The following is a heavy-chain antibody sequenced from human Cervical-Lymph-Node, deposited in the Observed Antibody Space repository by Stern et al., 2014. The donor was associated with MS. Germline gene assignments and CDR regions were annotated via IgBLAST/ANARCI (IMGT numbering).Heavy chain of an antibody. J-gene: IGHJ3*02. CDR1: DGSISGYY. V-gene: IGHV4-59*01. CDR2: IHYSGST. CDR3: ARHNYAGNTRQLVTFDM. Sequence: QVQLQESGPGLVKPSETLSLTCTVSDGSISGYYWSWIRQPPGKGPEWIAYIHYSGSTRCNPSLRSRVTISVDTSKNQFSLKLSSVTAADAAVYYCARHNYAGNTRQLVTFDMWGQGTMVTVSS. D-gene: IGHD3-9*01.